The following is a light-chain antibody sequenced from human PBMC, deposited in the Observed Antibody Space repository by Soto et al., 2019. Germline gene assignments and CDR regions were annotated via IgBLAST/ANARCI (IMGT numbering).Light chain of an antibody. CDR1: SSNIGSNT. J-gene: IGLJ2*01. Sequence: QSVLTQPPSASGTPGQRVTISCSGSSSNIGSNTVNWYQQLPGTAPKLLIYSNNQRPSGVPDRFSGSKSGTSASLAISGLQSEDEADYYCAAWDERLNASVGFGGGTKLTVL. CDR2: SNN. CDR3: AAWDERLNASVG. V-gene: IGLV1-44*01.